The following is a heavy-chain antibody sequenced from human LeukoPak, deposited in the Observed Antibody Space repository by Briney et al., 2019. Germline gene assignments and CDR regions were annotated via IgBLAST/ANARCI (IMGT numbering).Heavy chain of an antibody. Sequence: GGSLRLSCAASGFTFGSYSMNWVRQTPGKGLEWVSSISSNSGYKYYADSVKGRFTISRDNAKNSLYLQMNILRAEDTAVYYCARGLSWTVDYWGQGTLVTVCS. J-gene: IGHJ4*02. CDR3: ARGLSWTVDY. D-gene: IGHD3/OR15-3a*01. V-gene: IGHV3-21*01. CDR1: GFTFGSYS. CDR2: ISSNSGYK.